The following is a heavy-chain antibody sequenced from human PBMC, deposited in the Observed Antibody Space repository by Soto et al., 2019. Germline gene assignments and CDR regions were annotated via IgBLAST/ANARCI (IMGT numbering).Heavy chain of an antibody. Sequence: QVQLVQSGAEVKKPGASVKVSCKASGYTFTNYGINWVRQAPGQGLEWMGWISTYTGNTNYAQKLQDSVTMTTDTSTTTGYMEPRSLRSDDTAVYYCARGASGYDSTLGYWGQGTLVTVSS. CDR2: ISTYTGNT. J-gene: IGHJ4*02. D-gene: IGHD5-12*01. CDR3: ARGASGYDSTLGY. V-gene: IGHV1-18*01. CDR1: GYTFTNYG.